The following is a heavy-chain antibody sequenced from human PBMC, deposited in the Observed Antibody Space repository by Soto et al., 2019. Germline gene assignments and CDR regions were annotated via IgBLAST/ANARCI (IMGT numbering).Heavy chain of an antibody. CDR2: ISGSGGST. J-gene: IGHJ4*02. D-gene: IGHD5-12*01. V-gene: IGHV3-23*01. Sequence: GGSLRLSCAASGFTFSSYAMSWVRQAPGKGLEWVSAISGSGGSTYYADSVKGRFTISRDNSKNTLYLQMNSLRAEDTAVYYCAKDLETYSDRAYYFDYWGQGTLVTVSS. CDR1: GFTFSSYA. CDR3: AKDLETYSDRAYYFDY.